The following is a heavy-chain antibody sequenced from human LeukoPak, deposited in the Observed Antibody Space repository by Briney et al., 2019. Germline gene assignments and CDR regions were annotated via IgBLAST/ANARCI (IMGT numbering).Heavy chain of an antibody. CDR2: INPNSGDT. CDR3: ARDYSSSSGYFDY. CDR1: GYTFAGYY. V-gene: IGHV1-2*02. J-gene: IGHJ4*02. D-gene: IGHD6-6*01. Sequence: ASVKVSCKASGYTFAGYYMHWVRQAPGQGLEWMGWINPNSGDTNYAEKFQGRVTMTRDTSISTAYMDLRRLRSDDTAVYYCARDYSSSSGYFDYWGQGTLVTVSS.